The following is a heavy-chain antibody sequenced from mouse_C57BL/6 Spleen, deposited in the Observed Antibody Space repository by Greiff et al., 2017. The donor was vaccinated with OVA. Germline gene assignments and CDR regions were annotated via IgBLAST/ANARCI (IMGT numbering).Heavy chain of an antibody. V-gene: IGHV5-6*01. CDR2: ISSGGSYT. J-gene: IGHJ2*01. D-gene: IGHD2-3*01. CDR1: GFTFSSYG. Sequence: EVQREESGGDLVKPGGSLKLSCAASGFTFSSYGMSWVRQTPDKRLEWVATISSGGSYTYYPDSVKGRFTISRDNAKNTLYLHMSSLKSEDTAMYYCARHDGTGYFDYWGQGTTLTVSS. CDR3: ARHDGTGYFDY.